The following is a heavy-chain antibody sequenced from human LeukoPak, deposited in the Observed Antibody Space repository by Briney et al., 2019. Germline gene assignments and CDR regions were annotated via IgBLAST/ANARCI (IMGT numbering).Heavy chain of an antibody. CDR2: ISYDGSNK. Sequence: GGSLRLSCADSGFTFRSYAMHWVRQAPGKGLEWVAVISYDGSNKYYADSVKGRFTISRDNSKNTLYLQMNSLRAEDTAVYYCAKVLGKYSNSPVFYYWGQGTLVTVSS. D-gene: IGHD6-6*01. J-gene: IGHJ4*02. CDR1: GFTFRSYA. CDR3: AKVLGKYSNSPVFYY. V-gene: IGHV3-30-3*01.